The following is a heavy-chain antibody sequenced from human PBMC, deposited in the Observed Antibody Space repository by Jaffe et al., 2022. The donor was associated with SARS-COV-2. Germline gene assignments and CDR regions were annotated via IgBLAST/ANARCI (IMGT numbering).Heavy chain of an antibody. V-gene: IGHV3-30-3*01. Sequence: QVQLVESGGGVVQPGRSLRLSCAASGFTFSSYAMHWVRQAPGKGLEWVAVISYDGSNKYYADSVKGRFTISRDNSKNTLYLQMNSLRAEDTAVYYCARDHKAGYSYGFGYWGQGTLVTVSS. CDR1: GFTFSSYA. D-gene: IGHD5-18*01. J-gene: IGHJ4*02. CDR3: ARDHKAGYSYGFGY. CDR2: ISYDGSNK.